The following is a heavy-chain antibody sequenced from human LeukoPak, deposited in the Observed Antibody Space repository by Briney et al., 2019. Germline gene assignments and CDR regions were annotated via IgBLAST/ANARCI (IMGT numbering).Heavy chain of an antibody. V-gene: IGHV4-34*01. CDR3: ARDGGKYFNDAHFDY. CDR1: GGSFSGYY. CDR2: INHSGST. D-gene: IGHD3-16*01. J-gene: IGHJ4*02. Sequence: SETLSLTCAVYGGSFSGYYWSWIRQPPGKGLEWIGEINHSGSTNYNPSLKSRVTISVDTSKNQFSLKLSSVTAADTAVYYCARDGGKYFNDAHFDYWGQGTLVTVSS.